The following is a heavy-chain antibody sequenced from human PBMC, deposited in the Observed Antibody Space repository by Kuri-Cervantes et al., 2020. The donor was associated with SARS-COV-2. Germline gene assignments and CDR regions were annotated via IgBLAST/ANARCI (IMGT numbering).Heavy chain of an antibody. V-gene: IGHV1-8*02. CDR1: GYTFSIYD. J-gene: IGHJ4*02. Sequence: ASVKVSCKASGYTFSIYDINWVRQATGQGLEWMGWMNPNTGVTGYAQKFQGRVTMTRDTSTNTAYMELSSLRSEDTAVYYCATSYAAFLRYPFYWGQGTLVTVSS. D-gene: IGHD1-14*01. CDR2: MNPNTGVT. CDR3: ATSYAAFLRYPFY.